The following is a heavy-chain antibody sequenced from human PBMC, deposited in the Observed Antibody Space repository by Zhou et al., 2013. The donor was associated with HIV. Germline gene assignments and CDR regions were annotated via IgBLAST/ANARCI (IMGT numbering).Heavy chain of an antibody. D-gene: IGHD4-17*01. J-gene: IGHJ3*01. CDR1: GYTFTSYY. CDR3: ARGARKGDYAAFDL. Sequence: QVHLVQSGAEVKKPGASVKVSCKTSGYTFTSYYIHWVRQTPGQGFEWMGIVNPSGTTGNAQKFQGRLNITRDMSTFSVHMELRSLTSEDTALYFCARGARKGDYAAFDLWGQGTMVVISS. CDR2: VNPSGTT. V-gene: IGHV1-46*01.